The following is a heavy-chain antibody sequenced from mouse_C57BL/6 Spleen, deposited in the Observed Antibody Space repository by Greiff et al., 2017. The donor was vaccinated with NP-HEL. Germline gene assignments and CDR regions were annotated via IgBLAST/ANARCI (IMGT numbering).Heavy chain of an antibody. CDR3: AREGYSNYPAWFAY. Sequence: VKLQESGAELVKPGASVKISCKASGYAFSSYWMNWVKQRPGKGLEWIGQIYPGDGDTNYNGKFKGKATLTADKSSSTAYMQLSSLTSEDSAVYFCAREGYSNYPAWFAYWGQGTLVTVSA. V-gene: IGHV1-80*01. CDR2: IYPGDGDT. CDR1: GYAFSSYW. D-gene: IGHD2-5*01. J-gene: IGHJ3*01.